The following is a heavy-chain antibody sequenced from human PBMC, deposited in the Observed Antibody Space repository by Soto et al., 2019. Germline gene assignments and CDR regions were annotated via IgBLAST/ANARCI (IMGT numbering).Heavy chain of an antibody. Sequence: GGSLRLSCAASGFTFSSYEMNWVRQAPGKGLEWGSYISSSGSTIYYADSVKGRFTISRDNAKNSLYLQMNSLRAEDTAVYYCARPVGATLFDYWGQGTLVTVSS. CDR3: ARPVGATLFDY. D-gene: IGHD1-26*01. J-gene: IGHJ4*02. CDR2: ISSSGSTI. V-gene: IGHV3-48*03. CDR1: GFTFSSYE.